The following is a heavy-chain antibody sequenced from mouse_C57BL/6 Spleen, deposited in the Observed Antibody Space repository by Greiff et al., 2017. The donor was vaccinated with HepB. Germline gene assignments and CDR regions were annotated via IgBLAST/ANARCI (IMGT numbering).Heavy chain of an antibody. J-gene: IGHJ4*01. CDR1: GYTFTDYY. CDR3: ARSRYYYGSSYHYAMDY. V-gene: IGHV1-75*01. D-gene: IGHD1-1*01. CDR2: IFPGSGST. Sequence: VQLQQSGPELVKPGASVKISCKASGYTFTDYYINWVKQRPGQGLEWIGWIFPGSGSTYYNEKFKGKATLTVDKSSSTAYMLLSSLTSEDSAVYFCARSRYYYGSSYHYAMDYWGQGTSVTVSS.